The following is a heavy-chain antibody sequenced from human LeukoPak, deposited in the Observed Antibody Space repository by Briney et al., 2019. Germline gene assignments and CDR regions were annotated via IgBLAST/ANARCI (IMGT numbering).Heavy chain of an antibody. CDR3: ARDPYSSGWTFDY. Sequence: NPSQTLSLTCTVSGGSISSGSYYWSWIRQPAGKGLEWIGRIYTSGSTNYNPSLKRRVTISVDTSKNQFSLKLSSVTAADTAVYYCARDPYSSGWTFDYWGQGTLVTVSS. J-gene: IGHJ4*02. D-gene: IGHD6-19*01. V-gene: IGHV4-61*02. CDR2: IYTSGST. CDR1: GGSISSGSYY.